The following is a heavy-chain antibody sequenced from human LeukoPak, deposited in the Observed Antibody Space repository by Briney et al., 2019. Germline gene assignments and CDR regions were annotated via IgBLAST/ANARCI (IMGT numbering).Heavy chain of an antibody. Sequence: PGRSLRLSCAASGFTFSSYGMHWVRQAPGKGLEWVAVISYDGSNKYYADSVKGRFTISRDNSKNTLYLQMNSLRAEDTAVYYCARGDYYDSSGHDYWGQGTLVTVSS. V-gene: IGHV3-30*03. CDR3: ARGDYYDSSGHDY. CDR1: GFTFSSYG. D-gene: IGHD3-22*01. CDR2: ISYDGSNK. J-gene: IGHJ4*02.